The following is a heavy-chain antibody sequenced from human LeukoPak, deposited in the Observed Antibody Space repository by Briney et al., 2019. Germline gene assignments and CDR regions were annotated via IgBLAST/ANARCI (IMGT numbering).Heavy chain of an antibody. CDR3: AKEVRPTLDYYYYYMDV. J-gene: IGHJ6*03. CDR2: ISHSGST. V-gene: IGHV4-38-2*02. CDR1: GYSISSAYS. D-gene: IGHD3-10*01. Sequence: SETLSLTCGVSGYSISSAYSWGWIRQPPGKGLEWIGSISHSGSTYYNPSLKSRVSMSVETSKNQFSLRLTSLTAADTAVYYCAKEVRPTLDYYYYYMDVWGKGTTVTVSS.